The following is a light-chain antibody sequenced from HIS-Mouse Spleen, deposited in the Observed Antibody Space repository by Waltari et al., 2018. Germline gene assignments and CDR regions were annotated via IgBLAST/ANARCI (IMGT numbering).Light chain of an antibody. Sequence: SYELTQPHSVSVSPGQTARIPCSGDALPKKYAYSYQQKSGQAPVLVIYEDSKRPSGIPERFSGSSSGTMATLTISGAQVEDEADYYCYSTDSSGNHRVFGGGTKLTVL. CDR1: ALPKKY. J-gene: IGLJ2*01. V-gene: IGLV3-10*01. CDR3: YSTDSSGNHRV. CDR2: EDS.